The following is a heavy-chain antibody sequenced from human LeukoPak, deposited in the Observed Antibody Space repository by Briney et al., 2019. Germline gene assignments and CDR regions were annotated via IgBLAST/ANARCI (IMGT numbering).Heavy chain of an antibody. CDR1: GFTFSDYY. CDR3: ANENYYGSGSYPDY. V-gene: IGHV3-30*18. Sequence: GGSLRLSCAASGFTFSDYYMSWIRQAPGKGLEWVALISYDGSNKYYADSVKGRFTISRDNSKNTLYLQMNSLRAEDTAVYYCANENYYGSGSYPDYWGQGTLVTVSS. D-gene: IGHD3-10*01. J-gene: IGHJ4*02. CDR2: ISYDGSNK.